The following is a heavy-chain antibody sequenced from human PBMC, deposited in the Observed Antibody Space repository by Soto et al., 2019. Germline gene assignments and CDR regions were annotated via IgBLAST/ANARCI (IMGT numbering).Heavy chain of an antibody. J-gene: IGHJ6*02. CDR3: ERHSPPFFYGSGPWDV. D-gene: IGHD3-10*01. CDR2: IYSSGST. V-gene: IGHV4-59*08. CDR1: SGSISNSY. Sequence: QVQLQESGPGLVRPSETLSLTCTVSSGSISNSYWSWIRQSPGKGLEWIGYIYSSGSTNYNPSLKSRVTISVDTSKNQSSLKLTSLIAADTAVYYCERHSPPFFYGSGPWDVWGQGTTVTVSS.